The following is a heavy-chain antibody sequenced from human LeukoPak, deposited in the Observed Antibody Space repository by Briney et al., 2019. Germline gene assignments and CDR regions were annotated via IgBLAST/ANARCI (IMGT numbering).Heavy chain of an antibody. CDR2: INHSGST. Sequence: SETLSLTCTVSNGSISSSRYYWSWIRQPPGKGLEWIGEINHSGSTNYNPSLKSRVTISVDTSKNQFSLKLSSVTAADTAVYYCAVSYGMDVWGQGTTVTVSS. CDR3: AVSYGMDV. J-gene: IGHJ6*02. V-gene: IGHV4-39*07. CDR1: NGSISSSRYY.